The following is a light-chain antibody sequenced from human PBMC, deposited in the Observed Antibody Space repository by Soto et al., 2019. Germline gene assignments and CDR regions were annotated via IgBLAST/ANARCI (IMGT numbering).Light chain of an antibody. CDR2: SAS. Sequence: DIQLTQSPSSLSASVGDSITIXXRVSQGISSYLNWYRQKPGKVPKLXIYSASNLQSGVPSRFSGSGSGTDFTLTISSLQPEDVATYYCQKYNSAPLTFGGGTKVDIK. CDR3: QKYNSAPLT. J-gene: IGKJ4*01. CDR1: QGISSY. V-gene: IGKV1-27*01.